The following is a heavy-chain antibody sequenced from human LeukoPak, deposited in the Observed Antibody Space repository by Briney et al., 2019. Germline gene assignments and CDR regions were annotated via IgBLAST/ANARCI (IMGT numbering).Heavy chain of an antibody. J-gene: IGHJ4*02. D-gene: IGHD3-10*01. CDR1: GGSISSYY. Sequence: PSETLSLTCTVSGGSISSYYWSWIRQPAGKGLEWIGPIYTSGSTNYNPSLKSRVTISVDTSKNQFSLKLSSVTAADTAVYYCARVVTMVRGVINDYWGQGTLVTVSS. CDR2: IYTSGST. CDR3: ARVVTMVRGVINDY. V-gene: IGHV4-4*07.